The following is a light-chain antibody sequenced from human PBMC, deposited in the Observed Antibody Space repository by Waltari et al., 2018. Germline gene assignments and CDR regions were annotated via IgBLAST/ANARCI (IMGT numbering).Light chain of an antibody. CDR1: QPIRNS. CDR3: QNYNSAPPGT. Sequence: DIQMTQSPSSLSASVGDRVTMTCRASQPIRNSLAWYQQKPGKVPKLLIYAASTLLSGVPSRFSGSGSGTEFTLTISSLQPEDVATYYCQNYNSAPPGTFGPGTKVDIK. V-gene: IGKV1-27*01. CDR2: AAS. J-gene: IGKJ3*01.